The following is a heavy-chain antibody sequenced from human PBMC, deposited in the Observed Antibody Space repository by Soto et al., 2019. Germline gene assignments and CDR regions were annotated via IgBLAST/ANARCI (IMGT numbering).Heavy chain of an antibody. J-gene: IGHJ4*02. D-gene: IGHD6-6*01. CDR2: IYYSGTI. CDR3: ARKCRTASARFYIDY. CDR1: GGSISNSSYY. V-gene: IGHV4-39*07. Sequence: SETLSLTCTVSGGSISNSSYYWGWIRQPPGKGLEWVGNIYYSGTIFYNPSLKSRVTMSVDTSKNQFSLKLSSVTAADTAVYYCARKCRTASARFYIDYWGQGTLVTVSS.